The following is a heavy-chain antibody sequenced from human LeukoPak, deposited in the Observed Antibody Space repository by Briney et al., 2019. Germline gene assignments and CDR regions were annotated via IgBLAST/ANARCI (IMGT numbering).Heavy chain of an antibody. J-gene: IGHJ3*02. CDR3: ARALGSGISGNAFDI. D-gene: IGHD2-15*01. Sequence: GASVKVSCKASGYTFTSYGISWVRQAPGQGLEWMGWISAYNGNTNYAQKLQGRVTMTTDTSTSTAYMELRSLRSDDTAVYYCARALGSGISGNAFDIWGQGTMVTVSS. V-gene: IGHV1-18*01. CDR2: ISAYNGNT. CDR1: GYTFTSYG.